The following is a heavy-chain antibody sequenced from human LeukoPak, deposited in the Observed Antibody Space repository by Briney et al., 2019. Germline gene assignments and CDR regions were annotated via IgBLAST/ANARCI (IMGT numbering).Heavy chain of an antibody. CDR2: ISYDGSNK. V-gene: IGHV3-30-3*01. Sequence: GGSLRLTCAASGFTFSSYAMHWVRQAPGKGLEWVAVISYDGSNKYYADSVKGRFTISRDNSKNTLYLQMNSLRAEDTAVYYCARVPRSGPDYWGQETLVTVSS. D-gene: IGHD3-10*01. J-gene: IGHJ4*02. CDR3: ARVPRSGPDY. CDR1: GFTFSSYA.